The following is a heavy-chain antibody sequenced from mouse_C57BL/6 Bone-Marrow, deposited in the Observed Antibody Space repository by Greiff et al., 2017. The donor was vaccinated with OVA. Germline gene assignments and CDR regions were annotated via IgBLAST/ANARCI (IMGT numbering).Heavy chain of an antibody. CDR1: GYTFTSYW. V-gene: IGHV1-52*01. D-gene: IGHD2-3*01. J-gene: IGHJ3*01. CDR2: IDPSDSET. Sequence: VQLQQPGAELVRPGSSVKLSCKASGYTFTSYWMHWVKQRPIQGLEWIGNIDPSDSETHYNQKFKDKATLTLDKSSSTAYMQLSSLTSEDSAVYYCASEGFDGYFAWFAYWGQGTLVTVSA. CDR3: ASEGFDGYFAWFAY.